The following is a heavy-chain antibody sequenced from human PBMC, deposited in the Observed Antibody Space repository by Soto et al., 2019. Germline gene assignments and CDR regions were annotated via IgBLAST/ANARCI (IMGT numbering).Heavy chain of an antibody. CDR3: AKDRDSSSWYYYYYYGMDV. CDR2: ISYDGSNK. D-gene: IGHD6-13*01. CDR1: GFTFSSYG. Sequence: QVQLVESGGGVVQPGRSLRLSCAASGFTFSSYGMHWVRQAPGKGLEWVAVISYDGSNKYYADSVKGRFTISRDNSKNTLYLQMNSLRAEDTAVYYCAKDRDSSSWYYYYYYGMDVWGQGTTVIVSS. V-gene: IGHV3-30*18. J-gene: IGHJ6*02.